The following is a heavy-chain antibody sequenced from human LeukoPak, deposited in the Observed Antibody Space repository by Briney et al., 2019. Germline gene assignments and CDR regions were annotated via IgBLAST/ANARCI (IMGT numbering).Heavy chain of an antibody. Sequence: SETLSLTCLVSGDSLSTYYWSWLRQPPGKGLEWIGYMFSRGSPAYNPSLKSGVTFSVDTSKNRFSRNLTSVTTADTAIYYCARWRPYFYERSGYVDCWGQGTLVTVSS. D-gene: IGHD3-22*01. J-gene: IGHJ4*02. CDR1: GDSLSTYY. CDR3: ARWRPYFYERSGYVDC. V-gene: IGHV4-59*01. CDR2: MFSRGSP.